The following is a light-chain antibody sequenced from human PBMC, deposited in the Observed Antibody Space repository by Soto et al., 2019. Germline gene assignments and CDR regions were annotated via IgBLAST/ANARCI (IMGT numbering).Light chain of an antibody. J-gene: IGKJ4*01. CDR3: QQVDTSLS. Sequence: IQVTQSPSSLSASVGDRITITCRVSQGMSSYLAWYQQKPGKAPKLLIYAAYTLQSGVPSRFSGGGSGPDLPLTTRNLQPEDIPIYYCQQVDTSLSSGGGTKVEIK. V-gene: IGKV1-9*01. CDR1: QGMSSY. CDR2: AAY.